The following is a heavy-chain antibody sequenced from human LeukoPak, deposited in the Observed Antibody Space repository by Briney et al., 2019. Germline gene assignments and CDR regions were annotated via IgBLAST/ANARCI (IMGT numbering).Heavy chain of an antibody. CDR3: ARVSSGWPSDDFDY. J-gene: IGHJ4*02. CDR2: IKQDGSEK. Sequence: GGSLRLSCAASGFTFSSYWMSWVRQAPGKGLEWVANIKQDGSEKYYVDSVKGRFTISRDNAKNSLYLQMNSLRAEDTAVYYCARVSSGWPSDDFDYWGQGTLVTVSS. V-gene: IGHV3-7*01. CDR1: GFTFSSYW. D-gene: IGHD6-19*01.